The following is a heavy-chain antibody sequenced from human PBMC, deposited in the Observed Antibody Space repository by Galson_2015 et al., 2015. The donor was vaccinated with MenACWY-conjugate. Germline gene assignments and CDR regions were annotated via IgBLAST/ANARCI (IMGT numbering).Heavy chain of an antibody. V-gene: IGHV5-51*01. J-gene: IGHJ6*02. CDR1: GYNFITYW. CDR3: ARHPPGGRGMDV. Sequence: QSGAEVKEPGESLKISCKASGYNFITYWIGWVRQVPGKGLEWVGLISPIDSKTRYSPAFEGRVTISADDSITTAYLQWNSLQASDTAMYYCARHPPGGRGMDVWGQGITVTVSS. CDR2: ISPIDSKT. D-gene: IGHD1-26*01.